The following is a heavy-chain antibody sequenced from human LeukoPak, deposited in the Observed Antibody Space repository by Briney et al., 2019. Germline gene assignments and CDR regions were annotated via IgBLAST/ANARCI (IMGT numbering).Heavy chain of an antibody. D-gene: IGHD3-22*01. V-gene: IGHV4-4*07. CDR3: ARDRPYYYDSSGYAYYYMDV. J-gene: IGHJ6*03. CDR1: GGSISSYY. Sequence: SETLSLTCTVSGGSISSYYWSWIRQPAGKGLEWIGRIYTSGSTNYNPSLKSRVTMSVDTSKNQFSLKLSSVTAADTAVYYGARDRPYYYDSSGYAYYYMDVWGKGTTVTVSS. CDR2: IYTSGST.